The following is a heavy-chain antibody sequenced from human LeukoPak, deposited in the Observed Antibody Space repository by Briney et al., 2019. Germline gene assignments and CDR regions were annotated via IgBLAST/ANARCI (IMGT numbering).Heavy chain of an antibody. Sequence: SETLSLTCTVSGGSISSYYWSWIRQPQGKGLEWIGYIYYSGSTNYNPSLKSRVTISVDTSKNQFSLKLSSVTAADTAVHYCARGEYSSSWYRPYYFDYWGQGTLVTVSS. J-gene: IGHJ4*02. CDR1: GGSISSYY. CDR3: ARGEYSSSWYRPYYFDY. CDR2: IYYSGST. V-gene: IGHV4-59*01. D-gene: IGHD6-13*01.